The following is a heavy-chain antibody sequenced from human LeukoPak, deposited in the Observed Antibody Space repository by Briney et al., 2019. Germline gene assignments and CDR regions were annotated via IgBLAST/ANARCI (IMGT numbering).Heavy chain of an antibody. CDR1: GFIFSSYS. D-gene: IGHD4-17*01. Sequence: PGGSLRLSCAASGFIFSSYSMNWVRQAPGKGLEWVSYISSSGSTRYYADSVKGRFTISRDNAKNSLYLQMNSLRAEDTAVYYCARVQTTVTTLDYWGQGTLVTVSS. V-gene: IGHV3-48*04. CDR3: ARVQTTVTTLDY. CDR2: ISSSGSTR. J-gene: IGHJ4*02.